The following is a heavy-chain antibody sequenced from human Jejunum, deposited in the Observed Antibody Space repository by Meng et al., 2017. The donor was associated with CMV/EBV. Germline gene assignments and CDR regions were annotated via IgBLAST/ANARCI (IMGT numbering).Heavy chain of an antibody. D-gene: IGHD5-12*01. CDR1: GYSFCDFF. CDR3: VPYSGSSFRFDP. Sequence: ASGYSFCDFFMQWMRPAPGQGLEWLGWIKLSSGETNYAQKFQGRVTMTRDTSVSTAYMELNSLRSDDTAVYYCVPYSGSSFRFDPWGQGTQVTVSS. V-gene: IGHV1-2*02. CDR2: IKLSSGET. J-gene: IGHJ5*02.